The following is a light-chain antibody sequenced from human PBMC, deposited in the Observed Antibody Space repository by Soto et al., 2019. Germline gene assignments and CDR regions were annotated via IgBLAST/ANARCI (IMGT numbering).Light chain of an antibody. Sequence: EIGSTQSPATLSLSPGERATLSCRASQSVSSYLAWYQQKRGQAPRLLIYDASNRATGIPARFSGSGSGTDFTLTISSLEPEDFAIYYCQQRSVWPPMYTFGQGTKVDIK. J-gene: IGKJ2*01. CDR2: DAS. CDR1: QSVSSY. CDR3: QQRSVWPPMYT. V-gene: IGKV3-11*01.